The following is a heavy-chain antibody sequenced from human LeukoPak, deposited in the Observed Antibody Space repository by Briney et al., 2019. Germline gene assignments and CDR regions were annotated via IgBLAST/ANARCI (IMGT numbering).Heavy chain of an antibody. CDR2: ISYDGSNK. J-gene: IGHJ4*02. Sequence: GGSLRLSCAASGFTFSSYGMHWVRQAPGKGLEWVAVISYDGSNKYYADSVKGRFTISRDNSKNTLYLQMNSLRAEDTAVYYCAKEMSGSGSKTLDYWGQGTLVTVSS. D-gene: IGHD3-10*01. V-gene: IGHV3-30*18. CDR1: GFTFSSYG. CDR3: AKEMSGSGSKTLDY.